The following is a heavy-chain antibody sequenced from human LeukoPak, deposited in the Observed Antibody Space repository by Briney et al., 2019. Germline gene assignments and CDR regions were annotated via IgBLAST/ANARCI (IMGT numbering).Heavy chain of an antibody. D-gene: IGHD3-9*01. J-gene: IGHJ5*02. CDR2: IYSKTDAGTT. CDR3: TTDLLRYFDWLRFDP. V-gene: IGHV3-15*01. Sequence: AGSLRLSCAASGFTFSNAWMSWVRQAPGEGLERGGRIYSKTDAGTTDYAAPVKGRFTISRDDSKNTLYLQMNSLKTEDTAVYYCTTDLLRYFDWLRFDPWGQGTLVTVS. CDR1: GFTFSNAW.